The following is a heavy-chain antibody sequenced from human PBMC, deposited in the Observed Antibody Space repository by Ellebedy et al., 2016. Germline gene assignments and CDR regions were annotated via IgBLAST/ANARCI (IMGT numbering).Heavy chain of an antibody. J-gene: IGHJ5*02. CDR2: ISSSSSYI. CDR3: ARSYSSGFDP. Sequence: GESLKISCAASGFTFSSYSMNWVRQAPGKGLEWVSSISSSSSYIYYADSVKGRFTISRDNAKNSLYLQMNSLRAEDTAVYYCARSYSSGFDPWGQGTLVTVSS. D-gene: IGHD6-19*01. CDR1: GFTFSSYS. V-gene: IGHV3-21*01.